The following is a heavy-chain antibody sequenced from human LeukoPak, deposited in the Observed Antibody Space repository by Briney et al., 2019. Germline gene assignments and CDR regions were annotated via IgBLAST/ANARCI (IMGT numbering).Heavy chain of an antibody. J-gene: IGHJ3*02. CDR2: INPSGGST. CDR3: ARAGYYDSSGYYHDAFDI. V-gene: IGHV1-46*01. CDR1: GYTFTSYY. D-gene: IGHD3-22*01. Sequence: ASVKVSCKASGYTFTSYYMHWVRQAPGQGLEWMGIINPSGGSTSYAQKFQGRVTMTRDTSTSTAYMELSSLRSEDTAVYYCARAGYYDSSGYYHDAFDIWGQGTMVTVSS.